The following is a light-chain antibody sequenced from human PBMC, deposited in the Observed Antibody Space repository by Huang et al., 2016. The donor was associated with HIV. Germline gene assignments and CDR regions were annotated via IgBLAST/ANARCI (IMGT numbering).Light chain of an antibody. J-gene: IGKJ2*01. CDR2: KAS. CDR1: QSISSW. Sequence: DIQMTQSPSTLSASVGDRVSITCRASQSISSWLAWYQQKPGKAPKLLIYKASNLERGVPSRFSGSGSGTEFTLTISSLQPDDFATYYCQQYNPYPYTFGQGTRLEIK. V-gene: IGKV1-5*03. CDR3: QQYNPYPYT.